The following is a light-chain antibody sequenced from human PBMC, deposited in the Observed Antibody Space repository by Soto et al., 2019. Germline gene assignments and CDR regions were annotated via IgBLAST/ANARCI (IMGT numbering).Light chain of an antibody. CDR2: DVS. CDR3: SSYTRSTTRV. V-gene: IGLV2-14*01. J-gene: IGLJ1*01. CDR1: SSDVGGYNY. Sequence: QSVLTQPASLCGSPGQSITISCTGTSSDVGGYNYVSWYQQHPGKAPKVMIYDVSDRPSGVSNRFSGSKSGNTASLTISGLQAEDEGDYYCSSYTRSTTRVFGTGTKVTVL.